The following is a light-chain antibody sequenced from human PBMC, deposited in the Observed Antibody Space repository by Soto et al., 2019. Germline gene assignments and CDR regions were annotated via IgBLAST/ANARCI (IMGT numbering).Light chain of an antibody. CDR3: QSYDTSLSGSV. V-gene: IGLV1-40*01. J-gene: IGLJ2*01. Sequence: QSVLTQPPSASGTPGQRVTISCSGTSSNIGAGYDVHWYQHLPGTAPKLLIYGNSDRPSGVPDRFSGSKSGTSASLAITGLQAEDEADYYCQSYDTSLSGSVFGRGTKVTVL. CDR2: GNS. CDR1: SSNIGAGYD.